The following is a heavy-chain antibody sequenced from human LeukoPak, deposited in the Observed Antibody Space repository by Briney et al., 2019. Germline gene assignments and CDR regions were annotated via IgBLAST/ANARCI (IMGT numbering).Heavy chain of an antibody. Sequence: SQTLSLTCTVSGGSINSDTYYWTWIRQPAGKGLEWIGRMYITGSPNYNPPLKSRVTISIDTSKNQFSLKLNSVTAADTAVYYCARDRGITTARGVPSWFDPWGQGTLVTVSS. CDR2: MYITGSP. CDR1: GGSINSDTYY. V-gene: IGHV4-61*02. J-gene: IGHJ5*02. D-gene: IGHD3-10*01. CDR3: ARDRGITTARGVPSWFDP.